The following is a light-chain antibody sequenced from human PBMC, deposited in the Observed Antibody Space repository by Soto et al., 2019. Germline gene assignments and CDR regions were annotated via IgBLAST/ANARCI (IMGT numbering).Light chain of an antibody. CDR1: SGHSSYA. CDR3: QTWGTGPWV. CDR2: LNSDGSH. V-gene: IGLV4-69*01. J-gene: IGLJ3*02. Sequence: QSVLTQSHSASASLGASVKLTCTLSSGHSSYAIAWHQQQPEKGPRYLMKLNSDGSHSKGDGIPDRFSGSSSGAERYLTISSLQSEDEADYYCQTWGTGPWVFGGGTKLTVL.